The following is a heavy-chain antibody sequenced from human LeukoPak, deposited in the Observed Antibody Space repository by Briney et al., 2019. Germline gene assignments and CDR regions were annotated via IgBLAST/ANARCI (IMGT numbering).Heavy chain of an antibody. CDR2: ISSSSSTI. CDR3: AKDPIGYYYDSSGSLADAFDI. V-gene: IGHV3-48*01. D-gene: IGHD3-22*01. CDR1: GFTFSSYS. Sequence: GGSLRLSCAASGFTFSSYSMNWVRQAPGKGLEWVSYISSSSSTIYYADSVKGRFTISRDNSKNTLYLQMNSLRAEDTAVYYCAKDPIGYYYDSSGSLADAFDIWGQGTMVTVSS. J-gene: IGHJ3*02.